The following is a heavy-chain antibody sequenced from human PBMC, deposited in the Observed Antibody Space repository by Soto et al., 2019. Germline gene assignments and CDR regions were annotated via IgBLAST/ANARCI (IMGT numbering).Heavy chain of an antibody. V-gene: IGHV3-53*01. D-gene: IGHD6-19*01. CDR2: IYSGGST. CDR3: ARDFAEMAGYGMDV. J-gene: IGHJ6*02. CDR1: GFTVSSDY. Sequence: GGSLRLSCAASGFTVSSDYMSWVRQAPGKGLEWVSVIYSGGSTYYADSVKGRFTISRDNSKNTLYLQMNSLRAEDTAVYYCARDFAEMAGYGMDVWGQGTTVTVSS.